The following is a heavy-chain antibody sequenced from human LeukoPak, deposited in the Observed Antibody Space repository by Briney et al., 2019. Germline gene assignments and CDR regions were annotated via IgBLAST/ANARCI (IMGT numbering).Heavy chain of an antibody. V-gene: IGHV4-39*07. Sequence: SETLSLTCTVSGGSISSSSYYWGWIRQPPGKGLEWIGSIYYSGSTYYNPSLKSRVTTSVDTSKNQFSLKLSSVTAADTAVYYCAKNGQSGFSFDPWGQGTLVTVSS. CDR2: IYYSGST. CDR1: GGSISSSSYY. D-gene: IGHD3-3*01. J-gene: IGHJ5*02. CDR3: AKNGQSGFSFDP.